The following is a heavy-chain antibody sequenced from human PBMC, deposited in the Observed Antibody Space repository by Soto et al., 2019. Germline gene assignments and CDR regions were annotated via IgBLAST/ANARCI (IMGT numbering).Heavy chain of an antibody. D-gene: IGHD3-3*01. CDR2: ISYDGGNK. J-gene: IGHJ4*02. Sequence: QVQLVESGGGVVQPGRSLRLSCAASGFTFSSYGMHWVRQAPGKGLEWVAVISYDGGNKYYADSVKGRFTISRDNSKNTLYLQMNSLRAEDTAVYYCAKEGTTAYDFWSGYPAYWGQGTLVTVSS. V-gene: IGHV3-30*18. CDR1: GFTFSSYG. CDR3: AKEGTTAYDFWSGYPAY.